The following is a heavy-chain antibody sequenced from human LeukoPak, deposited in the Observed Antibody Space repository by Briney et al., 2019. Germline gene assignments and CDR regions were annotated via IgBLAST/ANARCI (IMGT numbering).Heavy chain of an antibody. CDR1: GYTFTSYD. V-gene: IGHV1-8*01. J-gene: IGHJ6*03. CDR2: INPNSGNT. D-gene: IGHD6-6*01. Sequence: ASAMFFCRASGYTFTSYDINWVRQASGQAREGLGWINPNSGNTGHTQKCQGRITQTRNTSMSTAYMELSSLRSEDTAVYYCARGKRSKGIAGRPDPNYYYYMDVWGKGTTVTVSS. CDR3: ARGKRSKGIAGRPDPNYYYYMDV.